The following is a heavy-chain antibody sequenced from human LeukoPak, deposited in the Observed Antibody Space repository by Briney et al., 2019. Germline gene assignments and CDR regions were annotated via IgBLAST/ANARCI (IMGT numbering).Heavy chain of an antibody. J-gene: IGHJ4*02. CDR2: VSPDGNLA. CDR1: GFTLSSSW. Sequence: GGSLRLSCAGSGFTLSSSWMHWVRQAPGKGPVWVAHVSPDGNLANYADSVKGRFIISRDNAKNTLFLQMNSQRAEDTAVYYCARDLSFSPDHWGQGTLVTVSS. V-gene: IGHV3-74*01. CDR3: ARDLSFSPDH.